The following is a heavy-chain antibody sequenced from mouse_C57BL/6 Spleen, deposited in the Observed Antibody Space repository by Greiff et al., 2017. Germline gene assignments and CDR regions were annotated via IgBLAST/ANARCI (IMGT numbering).Heavy chain of an antibody. CDR3: ARCVSYGYDRRWFAY. Sequence: EVQLQQSGPELVKPGASVKMSCKASGYTFTDYNMHWVKQSHGKSLEWIGYINPNNGGTSYNQKFKGKATLTVNKSSSTAYMELRSLTSEDSAVYYCARCVSYGYDRRWFAYWGQGTLVTVSA. V-gene: IGHV1-22*01. J-gene: IGHJ3*01. CDR1: GYTFTDYN. CDR2: INPNNGGT. D-gene: IGHD2-2*01.